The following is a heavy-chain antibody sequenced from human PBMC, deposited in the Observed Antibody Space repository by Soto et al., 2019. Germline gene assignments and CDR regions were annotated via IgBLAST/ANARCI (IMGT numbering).Heavy chain of an antibody. J-gene: IGHJ4*02. CDR1: GGSISSSSYY. V-gene: IGHV4-39*01. Sequence: QLQLQESGPGLVKPSETLSLTCTVSGGSISSSSYYWGWIRQPPGKGLEWIGSIYYSGSTYYNPSLKSRVTRSVDTSKNQVSLKLSAGTAADTAVYYCARRLWSGGSCYVEYYFDYWGQGTLVTVSS. CDR2: IYYSGST. D-gene: IGHD2-15*01. CDR3: ARRLWSGGSCYVEYYFDY.